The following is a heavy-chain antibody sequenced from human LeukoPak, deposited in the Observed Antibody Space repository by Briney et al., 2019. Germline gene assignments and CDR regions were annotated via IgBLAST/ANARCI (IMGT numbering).Heavy chain of an antibody. CDR3: ARRNYGSGRVKVDY. V-gene: IGHV5-51*01. CDR2: INPGDSDT. D-gene: IGHD2-15*01. Sequence: GESLKISCQGSGFSFSNYWIGWVRQMPGKGLEWMGIINPGDSDTRYSPSFRGQVTISADTSISTAYLQWSSLKASDTAMYYCARRNYGSGRVKVDYWGQGTQVTVSS. CDR1: GFSFSNYW. J-gene: IGHJ4*02.